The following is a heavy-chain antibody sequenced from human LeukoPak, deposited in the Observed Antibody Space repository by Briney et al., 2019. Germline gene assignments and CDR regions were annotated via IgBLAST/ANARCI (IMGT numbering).Heavy chain of an antibody. CDR3: ARRARGDDGKAFDY. V-gene: IGHV4-39*01. Sequence: PSETLSLTCTVSGGSISSSSYYWGWIRQPPGKGLEWIGSIYYSGSTYYNPSLKSRVTISVDTSKNQFSLKLSSVTAADTAVYYCARRARGDDGKAFDYWGQGTLVTVSS. CDR2: IYYSGST. J-gene: IGHJ4*02. D-gene: IGHD3-22*01. CDR1: GGSISSSSYY.